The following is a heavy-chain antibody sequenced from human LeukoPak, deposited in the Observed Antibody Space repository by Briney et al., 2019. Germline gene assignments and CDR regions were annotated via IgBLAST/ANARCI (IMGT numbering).Heavy chain of an antibody. V-gene: IGHV3-23*01. CDR2: ISGSGGST. CDR1: GFAFSSYD. CDR3: AKAETTSGYF. D-gene: IGHD1-7*01. J-gene: IGHJ4*02. Sequence: QSGGSLRLSRAASGFAFSSYDMSWVRQSPGKGLEWVSAISGSGGSTYYADSVKGRFTISTDNSKNTLYLQMDSLRAEDTAVYYCAKAETTSGYFWGQGTLVTVSS.